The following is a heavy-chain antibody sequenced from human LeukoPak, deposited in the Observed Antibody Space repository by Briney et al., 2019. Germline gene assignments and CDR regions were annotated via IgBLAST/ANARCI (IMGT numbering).Heavy chain of an antibody. J-gene: IGHJ4*02. CDR3: AREGIAARGGFDY. CDR2: ITSRGSTI. Sequence: GGSLRLSCAASGFTFSSYSMNWVRQAPGKGLEWVSYITSRGSTIYYADSVKGRFTISRDNAKNSLYLQMNSLRAEDTAVYYCAREGIAARGGFDYWGQGTLVTVSS. CDR1: GFTFSSYS. D-gene: IGHD6-6*01. V-gene: IGHV3-48*04.